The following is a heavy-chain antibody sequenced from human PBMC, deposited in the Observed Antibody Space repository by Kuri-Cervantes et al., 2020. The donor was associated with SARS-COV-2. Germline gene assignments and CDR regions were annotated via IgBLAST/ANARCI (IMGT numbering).Heavy chain of an antibody. CDR1: GFTFSNYW. D-gene: IGHD6-19*01. CDR2: IKQGGSEK. J-gene: IGHJ3*02. CDR3: ARVKQWLERTAFDI. V-gene: IGHV3-7*01. Sequence: GESLKISCAASGFTFSNYWMSWVRQAPGKGLEWVANIKQGGSEKYYVDSVKGRFTISRDNAKNSLYLQMNSLRAEDTAVYYCARVKQWLERTAFDIWGQGTMVTVSS.